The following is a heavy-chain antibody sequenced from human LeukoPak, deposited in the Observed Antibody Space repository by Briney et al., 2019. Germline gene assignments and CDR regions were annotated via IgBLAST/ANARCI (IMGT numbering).Heavy chain of an antibody. CDR3: ARTAAATFPLFDY. CDR1: GFTFSSYS. V-gene: IGHV3-48*01. D-gene: IGHD6-13*01. CDR2: ISSSSSTI. J-gene: IGHJ4*02. Sequence: GGSLRLSCAASGFTFSSYSMNWVRQAPGKGLEWVSYISSSSSTIYYADSVKGRFTISRDNAKNSLYLQMNSLRAEDTAVYYCARTAAATFPLFDYWGQGTLVTVSS.